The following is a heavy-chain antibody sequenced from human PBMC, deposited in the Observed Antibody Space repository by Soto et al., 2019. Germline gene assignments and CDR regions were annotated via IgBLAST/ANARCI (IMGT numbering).Heavy chain of an antibody. CDR3: ARARGYSSSFIDY. CDR1: GGSISSYY. D-gene: IGHD6-13*01. J-gene: IGHJ4*02. CDR2: IYYSGST. Sequence: SETLSLTCTVSGGSISSYYWSWIRQPPGKGLEWIGYIYYSGSTNYNPSLKRRVTISVDTSKNQFSLKLSSVTAADTAVYYCARARGYSSSFIDYWGQGTLVTVSS. V-gene: IGHV4-59*01.